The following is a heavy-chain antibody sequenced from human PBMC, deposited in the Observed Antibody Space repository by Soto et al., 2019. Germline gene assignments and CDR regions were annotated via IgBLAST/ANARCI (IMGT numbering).Heavy chain of an antibody. CDR2: IYYSGST. D-gene: IGHD5-12*01. J-gene: IGHJ6*02. CDR1: GGSVSSGSYY. CDR3: ARDHLSIVATEYYYYGMDV. Sequence: QVQLQESGPGLVKPSETLSLTCTVSGGSVSSGSYYWSWIRQPPGKGLEWIGYIYYSGSTNYNPSLKSRVTISVDTSKIQFSLKLSSVTAADTAVYYCARDHLSIVATEYYYYGMDVWGQGTTVTVSS. V-gene: IGHV4-61*01.